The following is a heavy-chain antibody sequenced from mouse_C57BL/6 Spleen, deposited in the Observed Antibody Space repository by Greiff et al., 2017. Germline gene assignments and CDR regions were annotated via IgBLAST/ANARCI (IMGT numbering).Heavy chain of an antibody. V-gene: IGHV1-55*01. Sequence: QVQLQQPGAELVKPGASVKMSCKASGYTFTSYWITWVKQRPGQGLEWIGDIYPGSGSTNYNEKFKSKATLTVDTSSSTAYMQLSSLTSEDSAVYYCARRGGYPAWFADWGQGTLVTVSA. J-gene: IGHJ3*01. CDR1: GYTFTSYW. D-gene: IGHD2-2*01. CDR3: ARRGGYPAWFAD. CDR2: IYPGSGST.